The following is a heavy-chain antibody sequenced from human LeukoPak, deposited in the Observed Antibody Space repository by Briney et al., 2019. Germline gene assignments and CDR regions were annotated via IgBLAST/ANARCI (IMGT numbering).Heavy chain of an antibody. D-gene: IGHD3-10*01. V-gene: IGHV3-23*01. Sequence: PGGSLRLSCAASGFTFSNYAMSWVRQAPGKGPEWVAAISYSGAKTYYADSVKGRFTISRDNSKNTLYLQMNSLRVEDTAVYYCASTPRLAGIYWGQGTLVTVSS. J-gene: IGHJ4*02. CDR2: ISYSGAKT. CDR1: GFTFSNYA. CDR3: ASTPRLAGIY.